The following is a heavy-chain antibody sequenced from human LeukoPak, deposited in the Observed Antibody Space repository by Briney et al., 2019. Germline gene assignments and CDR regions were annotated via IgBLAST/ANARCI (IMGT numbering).Heavy chain of an antibody. V-gene: IGHV1-2*02. CDR3: ARGLIYSSSLTPLYYYYGMDV. D-gene: IGHD6-13*01. CDR1: GYTFTVYY. J-gene: IGHJ6*02. Sequence: ASVTVSFTASGYTFTVYYMHWVRQAPGQGLEWMGWINPNSGGTNYAQKFQGRVTMTRDTSISTAYMELSRLRSDDTAVYYCARGLIYSSSLTPLYYYYGMDVWGQGTTVTVSS. CDR2: INPNSGGT.